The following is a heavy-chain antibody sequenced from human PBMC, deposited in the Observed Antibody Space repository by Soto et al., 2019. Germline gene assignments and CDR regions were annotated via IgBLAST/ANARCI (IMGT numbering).Heavy chain of an antibody. CDR3: ASSVVDYGDYYYGMDV. CDR2: IIPIFGTA. D-gene: IGHD4-17*01. Sequence: SVKVSCKASAGTFSSYAISWVRQAPGQGLEWMGGIIPIFGTANYAQKFQGRVTITADESTSTAYMELSSLRSEDTAVYYCASSVVDYGDYYYGMDVWGQGTTDTV. V-gene: IGHV1-69*13. CDR1: AGTFSSYA. J-gene: IGHJ6*01.